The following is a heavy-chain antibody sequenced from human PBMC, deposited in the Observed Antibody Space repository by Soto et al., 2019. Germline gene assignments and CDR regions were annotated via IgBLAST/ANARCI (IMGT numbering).Heavy chain of an antibody. J-gene: IGHJ4*02. Sequence: PGGSLRLSCAASGFTFSSYSMNWVRQAPGKGLEWVSSISSSSSYIYYADSVKGRFTISRDNAKNSLYLQMDSLTDEDTAVYYCARDLGWAFDSWGQGTLVTVSS. D-gene: IGHD6-19*01. CDR1: GFTFSSYS. CDR2: ISSSSSYI. V-gene: IGHV3-21*01. CDR3: ARDLGWAFDS.